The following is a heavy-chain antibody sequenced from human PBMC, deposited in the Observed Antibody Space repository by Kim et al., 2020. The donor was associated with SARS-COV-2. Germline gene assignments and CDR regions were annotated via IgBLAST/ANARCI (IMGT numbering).Heavy chain of an antibody. V-gene: IGHV3-21*04. D-gene: IGHD6-19*01. CDR2: ISSSSSYI. J-gene: IGHJ4*02. CDR1: GFTFSSYS. Sequence: GGSLRLSCAASGFTFSSYSMNWVRQAPGKGLEWVSSISSSSSYIYYADTVKGRFTISRDNAKNSLYLQMNSLRAEDTAVYYCAASRGSGYSSGGYFDYWGQGTLVTVSS. CDR3: AASRGSGYSSGGYFDY.